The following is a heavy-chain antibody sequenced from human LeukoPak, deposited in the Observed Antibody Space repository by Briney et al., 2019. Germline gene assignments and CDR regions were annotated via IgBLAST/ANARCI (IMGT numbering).Heavy chain of an antibody. CDR3: ARVSGDSYYYYMDV. Sequence: GASETVSCKASGYTFTSCGISWVRQSPGQGLEWMGWSSAYNGNTDYAQKLQGRVTMTTDTSTSTAYMELRSLRSEDTAVYYCARVSGDSYYYYMDVWGKGTTVAVSS. J-gene: IGHJ6*03. V-gene: IGHV1-18*01. D-gene: IGHD3-10*01. CDR2: SSAYNGNT. CDR1: GYTFTSCG.